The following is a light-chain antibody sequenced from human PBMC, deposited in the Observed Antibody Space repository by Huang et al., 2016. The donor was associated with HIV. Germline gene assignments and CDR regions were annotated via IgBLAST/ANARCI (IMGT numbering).Light chain of an antibody. CDR2: AAS. CDR3: QQYYSTLPIT. CDR1: QGISNS. J-gene: IGKJ5*01. V-gene: IGKV1-NL1*01. Sequence: DIQMTQSPSSLSASVGDRVTITCRASQGISNSLAWYQQKPGKAPKLLLYAASRLKSGVPSRFSGSGSGTDYTLTISSLQPEDFATYYCQQYYSTLPITFGQGTRLEIK.